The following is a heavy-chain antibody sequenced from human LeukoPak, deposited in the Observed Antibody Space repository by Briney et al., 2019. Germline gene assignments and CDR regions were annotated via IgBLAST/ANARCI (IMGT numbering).Heavy chain of an antibody. V-gene: IGHV3-21*01. CDR1: GFTFSSYS. Sequence: GGSLRLSCAASGFTFSSYSMNWVRQAPGKGLEWVSSISSSSSYIYYADSVKGRFTISRDNAKNSLYLQMNRLRAEDTAVYYCATISIVVVPAAAFSDYWGQGTLVTVSS. J-gene: IGHJ4*02. CDR3: ATISIVVVPAAAFSDY. CDR2: ISSSSSYI. D-gene: IGHD2-2*01.